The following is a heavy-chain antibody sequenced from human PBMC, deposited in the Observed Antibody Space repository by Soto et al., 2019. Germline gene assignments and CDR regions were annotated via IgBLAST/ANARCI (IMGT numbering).Heavy chain of an antibody. CDR2: IYYSGST. CDR1: GGSISSGGYY. CDR3: ARDRGRGGSYYIYFYGMDV. D-gene: IGHD1-26*01. V-gene: IGHV4-31*03. Sequence: ASETLSLTCTVSGGSISSGGYYWSWIRQHPGKGLEWIGYIYYSGSTYYNPSLKSRVTISVDTSKNQFSLKLSSVTAADTAVYYCARDRGRGGSYYIYFYGMDVWGQGTTVTVSS. J-gene: IGHJ6*02.